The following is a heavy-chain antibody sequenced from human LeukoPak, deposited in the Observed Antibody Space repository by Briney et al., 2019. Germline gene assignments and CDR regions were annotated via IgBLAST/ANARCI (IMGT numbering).Heavy chain of an antibody. CDR1: GFTFDDYA. J-gene: IGHJ3*02. D-gene: IGHD5-24*01. CDR3: AKDIGFSRDGYNSYAFDI. CDR2: ISWNSGSI. V-gene: IGHV3-9*01. Sequence: GGSLRLSCAASGFTFDDYAMHWVRQAPGKGLEWVSGISWNSGSIGYAASVKGRFTISRDNAKTSLYLQMNSLRAEDTALYYCAKDIGFSRDGYNSYAFDIWGQGTMVTVSS.